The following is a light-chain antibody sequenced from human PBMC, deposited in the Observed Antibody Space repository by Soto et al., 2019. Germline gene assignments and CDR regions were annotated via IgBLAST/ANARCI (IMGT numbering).Light chain of an antibody. Sequence: DIQMTQSPSSLSASVGDRVTLTCRASQTVSTSLNWYQQTPGKAPQLLIYSASSLHSGVPSRFTGSGSGTDFTLTISSLQPEDFETYYCQQSFNSPLTFGGGTKVDIK. CDR1: QTVSTS. CDR3: QQSFNSPLT. J-gene: IGKJ4*01. CDR2: SAS. V-gene: IGKV1-39*01.